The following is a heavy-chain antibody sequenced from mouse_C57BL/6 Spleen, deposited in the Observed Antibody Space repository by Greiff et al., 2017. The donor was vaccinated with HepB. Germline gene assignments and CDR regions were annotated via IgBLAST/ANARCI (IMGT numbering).Heavy chain of an antibody. J-gene: IGHJ4*01. D-gene: IGHD1-1*01. V-gene: IGHV1-9*01. Sequence: QVQLKQSGAELMKPGASVKLSCKATGYTFTGYWIEWVKQRPGHGLEWIGEILPGSGSTNYNEKFKGKATFTADTSSNTAYMQHSSLTTEDAAIYYSERKATVEGDYAMDYWGQGTTVTVSS. CDR2: ILPGSGST. CDR1: GYTFTGYW. CDR3: ERKATVEGDYAMDY.